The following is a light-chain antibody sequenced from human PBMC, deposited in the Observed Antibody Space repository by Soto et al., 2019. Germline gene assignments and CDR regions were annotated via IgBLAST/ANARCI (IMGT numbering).Light chain of an antibody. V-gene: IGKV3-15*01. CDR1: QSVSSN. J-gene: IGKJ3*01. CDR3: QQYNTWPLT. Sequence: ETVMTQSPATLSVSPGERPTLSCRASQSVSSNLAWYQQKPGQAPRLLIYDASTRATGIPARFSGSGSGTEFTLTIRSLQSEDFAVYYWQQYNTWPLTFGPGTKVDIK. CDR2: DAS.